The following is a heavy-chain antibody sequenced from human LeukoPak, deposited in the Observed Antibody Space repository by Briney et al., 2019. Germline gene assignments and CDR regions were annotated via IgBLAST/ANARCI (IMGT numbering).Heavy chain of an antibody. Sequence: GSLRLSCAASGFTVSSNYMSWVRRAPGKGLEWVSVIYSGGSTYYADSVKGRFTISRDNSKNTLYLQMNSLRAEDTAVYYCARVGDYYDSSGYYFFGAFDIWGQGTMVTVSS. D-gene: IGHD3-22*01. V-gene: IGHV3-53*01. CDR3: ARVGDYYDSSGYYFFGAFDI. CDR2: IYSGGST. CDR1: GFTVSSNY. J-gene: IGHJ3*02.